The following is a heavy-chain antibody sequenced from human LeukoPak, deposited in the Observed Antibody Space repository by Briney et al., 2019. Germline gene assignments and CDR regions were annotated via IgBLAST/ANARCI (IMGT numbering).Heavy chain of an antibody. D-gene: IGHD5-24*01. CDR1: GGSISSYY. CDR3: ASGRDGLHTFDY. J-gene: IGHJ4*02. Sequence: PSETLSLTCTVSGGSISSYYWSWIRQPPGKGLEWIRYIYYSGSTNYNPSLKSRVTISVDKSKNQLSLKLSSVTAADTAVYYCASGRDGLHTFDYWGQGTLVTVSS. V-gene: IGHV4-59*01. CDR2: IYYSGST.